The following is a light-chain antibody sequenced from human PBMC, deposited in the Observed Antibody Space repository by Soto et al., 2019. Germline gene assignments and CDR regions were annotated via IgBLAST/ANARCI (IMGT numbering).Light chain of an antibody. CDR1: QSVSNN. Sequence: EIVMTQSPATLSVSPGERATLSCRASQSVSNNLAWYQHKPGQAPRLLIYGASTRATGIPARFSGSGSGTEFTLTISSLQSEDFALYYCQQYNNWPRTFGQGTKVDIK. CDR3: QQYNNWPRT. J-gene: IGKJ1*01. V-gene: IGKV3-15*01. CDR2: GAS.